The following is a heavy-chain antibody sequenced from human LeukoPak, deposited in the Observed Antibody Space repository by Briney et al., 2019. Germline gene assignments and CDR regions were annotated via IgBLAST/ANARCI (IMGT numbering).Heavy chain of an antibody. CDR3: AKDRGYDSSGYSFQH. V-gene: IGHV3-23*01. D-gene: IGHD3-22*01. CDR1: GFTFSSYA. J-gene: IGHJ1*01. CDR2: ISGSGGST. Sequence: GGSLRLSCAASGFTFSSYAMSWVRQAPGKGLEWVSAISGSGGSTYYADSVKGRFTISRDNSENTLYLQMNSLRAEDTAVYYCAKDRGYDSSGYSFQHWGQGTLVTVSS.